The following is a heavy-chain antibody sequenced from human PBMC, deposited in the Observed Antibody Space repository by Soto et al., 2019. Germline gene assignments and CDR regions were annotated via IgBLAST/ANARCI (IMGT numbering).Heavy chain of an antibody. J-gene: IGHJ4*02. Sequence: GGSLRLSCAASGFTFSSYSMNWVRQAPGKGLEWVSYISSSSSTIYYADSVKGRFTISRDNAKNSLYLQMNSLRDEDTAVYYCARDVPGAMPGYYFDYWGQGTLVTVSS. CDR1: GFTFSSYS. CDR3: ARDVPGAMPGYYFDY. CDR2: ISSSSSTI. V-gene: IGHV3-48*02. D-gene: IGHD2-2*01.